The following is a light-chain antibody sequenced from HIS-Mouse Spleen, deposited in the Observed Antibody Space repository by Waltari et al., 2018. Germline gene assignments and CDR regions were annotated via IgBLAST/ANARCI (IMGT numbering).Light chain of an antibody. Sequence: SYELTQPPSVSVSPGQTARITCSGDALPKKYAYWYQQKSGQAPGLVIYEDSKRPSGIPERVSGSSSGTMATLTISVAQVEDEADYYCYSTDSSGNHRVFGGGTKLTVL. CDR2: EDS. V-gene: IGLV3-10*01. CDR3: YSTDSSGNHRV. J-gene: IGLJ2*01. CDR1: ALPKKY.